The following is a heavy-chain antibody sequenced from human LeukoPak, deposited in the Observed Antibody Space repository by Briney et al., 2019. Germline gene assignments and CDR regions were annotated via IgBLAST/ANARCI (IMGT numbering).Heavy chain of an antibody. V-gene: IGHV4-59*08. Sequence: SETLSPTCTVSGGSISSYYWSWLRQPPGKGLEWIGYIYYSGSTNYNPSLKSRVTISVETSKNQFSLKLSSLTAADTAVYYCARNPMGPYDYVWGSYRPGAFDIWGQGTMVTVSS. CDR1: GGSISSYY. CDR3: ARNPMGPYDYVWGSYRPGAFDI. J-gene: IGHJ3*02. CDR2: IYYSGST. D-gene: IGHD3-16*02.